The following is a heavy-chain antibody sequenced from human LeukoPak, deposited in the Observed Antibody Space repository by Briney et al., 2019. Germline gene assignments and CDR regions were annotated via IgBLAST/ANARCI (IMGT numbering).Heavy chain of an antibody. J-gene: IGHJ3*02. V-gene: IGHV4-30-2*01. D-gene: IGHD3-10*01. CDR3: ASRMFFMVRGLLGIDGFVI. CDR1: GGSISSDGYY. Sequence: SETLSLTCTVSGGSISSDGYYWSWIRQPPGKGPEWIGHIQHSGGTHYNSSLKSRVTISADRSKDQFSLKLNSVTGAETAVFCCASRMFFMVRGLLGIDGFVIWGEGTIVSVFS. CDR2: IQHSGGT.